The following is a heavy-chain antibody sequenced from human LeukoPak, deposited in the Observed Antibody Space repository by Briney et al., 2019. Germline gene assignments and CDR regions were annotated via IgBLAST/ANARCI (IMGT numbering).Heavy chain of an antibody. CDR2: INHSGST. CDR3: ARGRLLWFGELCC. CDR1: GGSFSGYY. J-gene: IGHJ4*02. V-gene: IGHV4-34*01. Sequence: SETLSLTCAVYGGSFSGYYWSWIRQPPGKGLEWIGEINHSGSTNYNPSLKSRVTISVDTSKNQFSLKLSSVTAADTAVYYCARGRLLWFGELCCWGQGALVTVSS. D-gene: IGHD3-10*01.